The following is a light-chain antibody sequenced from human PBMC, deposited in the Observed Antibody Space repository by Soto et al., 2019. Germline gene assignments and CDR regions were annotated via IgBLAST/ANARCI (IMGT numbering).Light chain of an antibody. V-gene: IGKV1-39*01. Sequence: DIQMTQSPSSLSASVGDRVTITCRASQSISTYLNWYRQKSGKAPEVLIYSASTLQSGVPSRFSGRGSGTDFTLTIIGLQSEDFATYYCQQSYTTPRTFGAGTKVEIK. CDR1: QSISTY. CDR2: SAS. CDR3: QQSYTTPRT. J-gene: IGKJ1*01.